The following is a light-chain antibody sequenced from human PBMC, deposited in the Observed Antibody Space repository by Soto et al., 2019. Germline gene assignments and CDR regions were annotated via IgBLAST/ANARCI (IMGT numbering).Light chain of an antibody. CDR3: QQYKNWPLIT. V-gene: IGKV3-15*01. CDR2: GAS. CDR1: QSVSSN. Sequence: EIVMTQSPATLSVSPGERATLSCRASQSVSSNLAWYQQKPGQAPTLVIYGASARATGIPARFSGSGSGTEFTLTVSSLQSEDFAVYYCQQYKNWPLITFGQGTRLEIK. J-gene: IGKJ5*01.